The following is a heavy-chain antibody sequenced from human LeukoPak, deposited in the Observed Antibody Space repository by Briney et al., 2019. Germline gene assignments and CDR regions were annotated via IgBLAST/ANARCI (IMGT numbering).Heavy chain of an antibody. Sequence: SETLSLTCTVSGDSISNGFYYWAWIRQPPGKGLEWIGSLFHSGNTYYNPSLQSRVSISVDTSKNQFSLKLTSATAADTAVYYCAGTRHITVAGHFDYWGRGTLVTVSS. J-gene: IGHJ4*02. V-gene: IGHV4-39*01. CDR3: AGTRHITVAGHFDY. CDR2: LFHSGNT. D-gene: IGHD6-19*01. CDR1: GDSISNGFYY.